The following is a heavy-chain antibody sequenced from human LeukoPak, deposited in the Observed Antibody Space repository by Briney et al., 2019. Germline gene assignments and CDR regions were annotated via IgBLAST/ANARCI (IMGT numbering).Heavy chain of an antibody. J-gene: IGHJ4*02. Sequence: SVKVSCKASGGIFSSYAFSWVRQAPGQGLEWMGGIIPIFGTANYAQKFQGRVTITTDESTSTAYMELSSLRSEDTAVYYCAALFSNIAAAPHPLKSDYWGQGTLVTVSS. D-gene: IGHD6-13*01. CDR3: AALFSNIAAAPHPLKSDY. CDR2: IIPIFGTA. CDR1: GGIFSSYA. V-gene: IGHV1-69*05.